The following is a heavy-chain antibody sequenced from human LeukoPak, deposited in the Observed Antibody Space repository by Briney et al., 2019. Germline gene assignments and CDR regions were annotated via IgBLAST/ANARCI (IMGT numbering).Heavy chain of an antibody. CDR1: GYTFTAFW. D-gene: IGHD5-18*01. V-gene: IGHV3-74*01. Sequence: GGSLRLSCAASGYTFTAFWLHWVRQAPGKGLMWVSRINNDGSDAIYADSVKGRFTISRDNAQNTLYLQMNSLRDEDTAVYYCARGGYSHGFDIWGQGTMVTVSS. J-gene: IGHJ3*02. CDR2: INNDGSDA. CDR3: ARGGYSHGFDI.